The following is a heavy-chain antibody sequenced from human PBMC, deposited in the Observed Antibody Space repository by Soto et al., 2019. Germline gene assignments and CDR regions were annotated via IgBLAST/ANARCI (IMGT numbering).Heavy chain of an antibody. J-gene: IGHJ3*02. D-gene: IGHD3-16*01. CDR1: GFTFSNYW. V-gene: IGHV3-74*01. CDR3: SRGSFGHAFDI. CDR2: VDNDGSGT. Sequence: EVQLVESGGDLVQPGRSLRLSCAASGFTFSNYWMHWVRQAPGKGLVWVSRVDNDGSGTIYADSVKGRFTVSRDNAKNRLFLQMISLRVDDTAMYYCSRGSFGHAFDIWGQGTMVTVSS.